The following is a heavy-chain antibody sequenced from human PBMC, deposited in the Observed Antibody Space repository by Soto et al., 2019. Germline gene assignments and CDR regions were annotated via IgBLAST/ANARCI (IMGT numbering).Heavy chain of an antibody. V-gene: IGHV3-7*05. CDR3: ALGVVWFGELSPYYFDY. Sequence: PGGSLRLSCAASGFTFSSYWMSWVRQAPGKGLEWVANIKQDGSEKYYVDSVKGRFTISRDNDKNSLYLQMNSMRAEDTAVYYCALGVVWFGELSPYYFDYWGQGTLVTVSS. J-gene: IGHJ4*02. CDR1: GFTFSSYW. CDR2: IKQDGSEK. D-gene: IGHD3-10*01.